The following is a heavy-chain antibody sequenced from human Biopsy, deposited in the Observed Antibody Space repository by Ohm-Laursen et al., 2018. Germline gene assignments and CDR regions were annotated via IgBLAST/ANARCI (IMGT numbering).Heavy chain of an antibody. CDR3: ARDSGILNYGNFKYYHYYGMDV. J-gene: IGHJ6*02. D-gene: IGHD4-11*01. Sequence: ETLSLTCTVSGDSVTKYYWSWIRQPPGKRLEWIGHIYYSVMTNYNPSLQSRVSISVDTSRNQVSLTLSSVTAADTAVYYCARDSGILNYGNFKYYHYYGMDVWGQGTKVTVSS. CDR2: IYYSVMT. V-gene: IGHV4-59*02. CDR1: GDSVTKYY.